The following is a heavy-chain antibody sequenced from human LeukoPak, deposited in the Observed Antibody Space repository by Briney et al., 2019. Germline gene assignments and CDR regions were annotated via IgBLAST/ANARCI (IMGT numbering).Heavy chain of an antibody. CDR1: GLTFSSYA. J-gene: IGHJ4*02. Sequence: SGGSLRLFCAASGLTFSSYAMSWVRQAPGKGLEWVSVISGSGGGTNYADSVKGRFTISRDNSRNTLYLQMNSLRAEDTALYYCAKAFTDSEDYWGQGTLVTVSS. D-gene: IGHD3-22*01. V-gene: IGHV3-23*01. CDR2: ISGSGGGT. CDR3: AKAFTDSEDY.